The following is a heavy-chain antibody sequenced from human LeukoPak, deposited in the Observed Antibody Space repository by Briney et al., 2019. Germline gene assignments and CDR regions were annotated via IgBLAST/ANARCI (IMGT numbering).Heavy chain of an antibody. CDR2: IYPGDSDT. CDR1: GYSFTTYW. V-gene: IGHV5-51*01. D-gene: IGHD2-21*02. CDR3: ARQGLGGGDGSGAFDI. J-gene: IGHJ3*02. Sequence: GESLKISCKGSGYSFTTYWIGWVRQMPGKGLEWMGVIYPGDSDTRYSPSFQGQVTMTADKSIGTAYLQWSSLKASDTAMYYCARQGLGGGDGSGAFDIWGQGTMVTVSS.